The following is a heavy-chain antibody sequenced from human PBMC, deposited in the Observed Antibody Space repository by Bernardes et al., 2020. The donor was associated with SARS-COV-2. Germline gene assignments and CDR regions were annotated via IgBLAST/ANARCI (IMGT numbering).Heavy chain of an antibody. D-gene: IGHD3-10*01. Sequence: GGSLRLSCAASGFTFRDYTMHWVRQAPGKGLEWVAVIWHDGSREYYADSVKGRFTISRDNSKNTLYLQMNSLRAEDTAVYYCATTVRPAYFQHWGQGTLVTVSS. CDR1: GFTFRDYT. J-gene: IGHJ1*01. CDR2: IWHDGSRE. V-gene: IGHV3-30*02. CDR3: ATTVRPAYFQH.